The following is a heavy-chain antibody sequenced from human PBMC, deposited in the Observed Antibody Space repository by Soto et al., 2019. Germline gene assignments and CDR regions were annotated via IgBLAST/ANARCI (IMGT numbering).Heavy chain of an antibody. CDR1: GYTFNTYS. Sequence: HVQLVQSGAEVRKPGASVKVSCEASGYTFNTYSISWVRQAPGQGLEWMGWNSTYNGNTKYAQNLQGRVTMTTDTPTNTAYMELSSLRSDDTAVYYCARVDLDFDYWGQGTLVTVSS. CDR2: NSTYNGNT. J-gene: IGHJ4*02. CDR3: ARVDLDFDY. V-gene: IGHV1-18*01.